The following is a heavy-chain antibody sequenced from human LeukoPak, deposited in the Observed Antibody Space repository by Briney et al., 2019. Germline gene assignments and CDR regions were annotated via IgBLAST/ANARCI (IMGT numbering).Heavy chain of an antibody. J-gene: IGHJ6*03. D-gene: IGHD2-15*01. Sequence: SVEVSCKASGGTFSTYAISWVRQAPGQGLEWMGGIIPVFEKANYAQKFQDRVTITADESTTTAYMELSSLTSEDTAIYYCARLGHCRETNCYSDFFYMDVWGKGTTVIVSS. CDR3: ARLGHCRETNCYSDFFYMDV. CDR2: IIPVFEKA. V-gene: IGHV1-69*01. CDR1: GGTFSTYA.